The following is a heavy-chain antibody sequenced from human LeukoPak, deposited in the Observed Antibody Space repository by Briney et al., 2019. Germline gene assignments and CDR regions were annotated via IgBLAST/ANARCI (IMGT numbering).Heavy chain of an antibody. Sequence: ASVKVSCKASGGTFSSYAISWVRQAPGQGLEWMGGIIPIFGTANYAQKFQGRVTITTDESTSTAYMELSSLRSEDTAVYYCARRGGGGAWTYYYYYMDVWGKGTTVTVSS. D-gene: IGHD3-10*01. CDR2: IIPIFGTA. V-gene: IGHV1-69*05. CDR1: GGTFSSYA. CDR3: ARRGGGGAWTYYYYYMDV. J-gene: IGHJ6*03.